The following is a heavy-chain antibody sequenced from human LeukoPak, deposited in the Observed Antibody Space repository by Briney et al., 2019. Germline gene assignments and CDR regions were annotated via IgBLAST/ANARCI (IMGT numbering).Heavy chain of an antibody. V-gene: IGHV3-23*01. J-gene: IGHJ4*02. Sequence: GGSLRLSCAASGFTFSSYAMSWVRQAPGKGLECVSTISGRGGNTDYADSVKGRFTISTDNSKNTLYLQMNSLRAEDTAVYYCARVSLPGGLYGDGALDFWGQGTLVTVPS. CDR3: ARVSLPGGLYGDGALDF. D-gene: IGHD4-17*01. CDR1: GFTFSSYA. CDR2: ISGRGGNT.